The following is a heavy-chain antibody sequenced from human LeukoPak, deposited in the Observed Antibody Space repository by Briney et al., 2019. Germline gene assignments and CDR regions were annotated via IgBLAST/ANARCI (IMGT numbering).Heavy chain of an antibody. CDR1: GFTFSSYA. CDR2: ISGSGGNT. V-gene: IGHV3-23*01. CDR3: AKAILYSSSWFDYYYGMDV. Sequence: GGSLRLSCAASGFTFSSYAMSWVRQAPGKGLEWVSAISGSGGNTYYADSVKGRFTISRDNSKNTLYLQMNSLRAEDTAVYYCAKAILYSSSWFDYYYGMDVWGQGTTVTVSS. J-gene: IGHJ6*02. D-gene: IGHD6-13*01.